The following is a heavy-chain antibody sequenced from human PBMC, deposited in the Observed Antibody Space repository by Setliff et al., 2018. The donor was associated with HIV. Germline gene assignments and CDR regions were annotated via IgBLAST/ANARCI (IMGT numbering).Heavy chain of an antibody. J-gene: IGHJ5*02. D-gene: IGHD6-19*01. Sequence: SETLSLTCTVSGGSLSSSYYWAWIRQSPEKGLEWIATIYYSGGAYYNPSLNGRATITVDTSNNRFSLSLTSVTAADTAVYHCARHTAPYSSGFYSVAAWFDPWGQGTLVTVSS. CDR1: GGSLSSSYY. CDR3: ARHTAPYSSGFYSVAAWFDP. CDR2: IYYSGGA. V-gene: IGHV4-39*01.